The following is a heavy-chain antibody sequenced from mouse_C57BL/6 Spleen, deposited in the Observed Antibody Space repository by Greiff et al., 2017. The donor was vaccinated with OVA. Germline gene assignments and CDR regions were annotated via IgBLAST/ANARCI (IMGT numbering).Heavy chain of an antibody. D-gene: IGHD3-3*01. J-gene: IGHJ2*01. CDR2: IDPSDSYT. Sequence: QVQLQQPGAELVMPGASVKLSCKASGYTFTSYWMHWVKQRPGQGLEWIGEIDPSDSYTNYNQKFKGKSTLTVDKSSSTAYMQLSSLTSEDSAVYYCARGGLEGSYYFDYWGQGTTLTVSS. CDR1: GYTFTSYW. CDR3: ARGGLEGSYYFDY. V-gene: IGHV1-69*01.